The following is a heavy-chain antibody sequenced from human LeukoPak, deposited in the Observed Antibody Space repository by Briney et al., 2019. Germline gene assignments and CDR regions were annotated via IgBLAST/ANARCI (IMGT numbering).Heavy chain of an antibody. J-gene: IGHJ3*02. Sequence: SETLSLTCTVSGGSISSYYWSWIRQPPGKGLEWIGEINHSGSTNYNPSLKSRVTISVDTSKNQFSLKLSSVTAADTAVYYCARVHSGYDLDAFDIWGQGTMVTVSS. CDR2: INHSGST. CDR1: GGSISSYY. CDR3: ARVHSGYDLDAFDI. V-gene: IGHV4-34*01. D-gene: IGHD5-12*01.